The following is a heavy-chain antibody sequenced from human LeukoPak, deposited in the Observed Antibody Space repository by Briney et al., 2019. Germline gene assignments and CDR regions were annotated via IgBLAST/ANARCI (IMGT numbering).Heavy chain of an antibody. V-gene: IGHV4-59*11. CDR1: PDSITSHY. J-gene: IGHJ4*02. Sequence: SETLSLTCSVSPDSITSHYWGWIRHPPGQGREWNGNFHNGGGTKYNPSLRGRGTISSDTSKNQFSLRLSSVTAADTAVYFCARALWAYGGHEYHVYWGQGILVTVSS. D-gene: IGHD4-23*01. CDR3: ARALWAYGGHEYHVY. CDR2: FHNGGGT.